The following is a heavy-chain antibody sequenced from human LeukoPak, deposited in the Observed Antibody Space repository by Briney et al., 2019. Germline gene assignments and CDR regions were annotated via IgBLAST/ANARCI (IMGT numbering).Heavy chain of an antibody. V-gene: IGHV1-2*02. J-gene: IGHJ4*02. Sequence: ASVKVSCKASGYTFTGYYMHWVRQAPGQGLEWMGWINPNSGGTNYAQKFQGRVTITRDTSISTAYMELSRLRSDDTAVYYCARSPDILTGENFDYWGQGTLVTVSP. D-gene: IGHD3-9*01. CDR3: ARSPDILTGENFDY. CDR2: INPNSGGT. CDR1: GYTFTGYY.